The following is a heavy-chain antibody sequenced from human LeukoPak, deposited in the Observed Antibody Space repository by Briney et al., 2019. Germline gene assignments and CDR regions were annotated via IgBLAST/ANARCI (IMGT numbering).Heavy chain of an antibody. V-gene: IGHV4-59*12. CDR3: ARADPYDSSGYPLLDAFDI. D-gene: IGHD3-22*01. J-gene: IGHJ3*02. CDR1: GGSISSYY. Sequence: SETLSLTCTVSGGSISSYYWSWIRQPPGKGLEWIGYIYYSGSTNYNPSLKSRVTISVDTSKNQFSLKLSSVTAADTAVYYCARADPYDSSGYPLLDAFDIWGQGTMVTVSS. CDR2: IYYSGST.